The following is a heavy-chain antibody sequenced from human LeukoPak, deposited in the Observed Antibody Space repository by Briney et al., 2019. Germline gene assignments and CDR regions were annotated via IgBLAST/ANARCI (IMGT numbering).Heavy chain of an antibody. CDR1: GGSFSGYY. V-gene: IGHV4-34*01. J-gene: IGHJ4*02. CDR2: INHSGST. Sequence: SETLSLTCAVYGGSFSGYYWSWIRQPPGKGLEWIGEINHSGSTNYNPSLKSRVTISVDTSKNQFSLKLSSVTAADTAVYYCERHRGGWYGGWGQGTLVTVSS. D-gene: IGHD6-19*01. CDR3: ERHRGGWYGG.